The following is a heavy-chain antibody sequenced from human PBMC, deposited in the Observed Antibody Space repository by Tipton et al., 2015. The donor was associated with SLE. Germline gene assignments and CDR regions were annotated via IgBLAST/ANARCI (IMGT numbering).Heavy chain of an antibody. Sequence: TLSLTCTVSGGSISSYYWSWIRQPPGKGLEWIGYIYYSGSTNYNPSLKSPVTISVDTSKNQFSLKLSSVTGADTAVYYCAREVPGGWFGELPNWFDPWGQGTLVTVSS. CDR2: IYYSGST. D-gene: IGHD3-10*01. CDR1: GGSISSYY. J-gene: IGHJ5*02. V-gene: IGHV4-59*01. CDR3: AREVPGGWFGELPNWFDP.